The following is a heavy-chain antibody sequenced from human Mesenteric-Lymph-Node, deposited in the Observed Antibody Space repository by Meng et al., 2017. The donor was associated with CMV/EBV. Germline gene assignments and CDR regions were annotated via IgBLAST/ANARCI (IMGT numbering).Heavy chain of an antibody. V-gene: IGHV3-53*01. CDR2: IYSGGST. CDR1: GFTVSSNY. Sequence: GGSLRLSCAASGFTVSSNYMSWVRQAPGKGLEWVSVIYSGGSTYYADSVKGRFTISRDNSKNTLYLQMNSLRAEDTAVYYCARNGIIGAAATGDHYYYYGMDVWGQGTTVTVS. J-gene: IGHJ6*02. CDR3: ARNGIIGAAATGDHYYYYGMDV. D-gene: IGHD6-13*01.